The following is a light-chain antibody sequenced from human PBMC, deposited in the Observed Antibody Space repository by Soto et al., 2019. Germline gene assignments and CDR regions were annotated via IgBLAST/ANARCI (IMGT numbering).Light chain of an antibody. J-gene: IGKJ3*01. CDR1: QSVSSD. V-gene: IGKV3-15*01. CDR3: QQYGSSLT. CDR2: GAS. Sequence: EIPITQSPATLSVSPGERGTLSCRASQSVSSDLAWYQQKPGQAPRLLIDGASTRATGIPARFSGSGSGTDFTLTISRLEPEDFAVYYCQQYGSSLTFGPGTKVD.